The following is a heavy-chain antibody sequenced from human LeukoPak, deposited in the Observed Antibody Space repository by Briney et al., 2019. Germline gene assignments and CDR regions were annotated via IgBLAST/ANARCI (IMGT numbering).Heavy chain of an antibody. CDR1: GYTFTGYY. J-gene: IGHJ1*01. CDR3: ARSAVRSSWYVRGEYFQH. CDR2: INPNGGGT. V-gene: IGHV1-2*04. D-gene: IGHD6-13*01. Sequence: ASVKVSCKASGYTFTGYYMHWVRQAPGQGLEWMGWINPNGGGTNYAQKFQGWVTMTRDTSISTAYMELSRLRSDDTAVYYCARSAVRSSWYVRGEYFQHWGQGTLVTVSS.